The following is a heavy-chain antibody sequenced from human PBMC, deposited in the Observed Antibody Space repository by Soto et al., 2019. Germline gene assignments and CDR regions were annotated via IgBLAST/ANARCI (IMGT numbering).Heavy chain of an antibody. CDR1: GFTFSSYA. J-gene: IGHJ5*02. Sequence: GGSLRLSCAASGFTFSSYAMSWVRQAPGKGLEWVSAISGSGGSTYYADSVKGRFTISRDNSKNTLYLQMSSLRAEDTAVYYCAKAGYSGSYYGNWFDPWGQGTLVTVSS. CDR2: ISGSGGST. CDR3: AKAGYSGSYYGNWFDP. D-gene: IGHD1-26*01. V-gene: IGHV3-23*01.